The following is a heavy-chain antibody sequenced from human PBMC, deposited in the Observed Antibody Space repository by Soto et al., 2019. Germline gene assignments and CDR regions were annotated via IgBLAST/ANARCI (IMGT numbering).Heavy chain of an antibody. CDR2: ISANGGSV. CDR1: GFIFDDYA. CDR3: AKSGEPGVVAATSLDF. D-gene: IGHD2-15*01. J-gene: IGHJ4*02. Sequence: EVQLVESGGRLVQPGKSLRLSCAASGFIFDDYAMHWVRQVPGKGLEWVSGISANGGSVRYGDSVKGRFTISRDNAKNSLFLQMNSIRAEDTALYYCAKSGEPGVVAATSLDFWGQGTLVTVSS. V-gene: IGHV3-9*01.